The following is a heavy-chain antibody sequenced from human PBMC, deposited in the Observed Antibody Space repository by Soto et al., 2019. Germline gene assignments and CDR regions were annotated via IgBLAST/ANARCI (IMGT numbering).Heavy chain of an antibody. CDR2: ISYDGSNK. D-gene: IGHD2-15*01. V-gene: IGHV3-30-3*01. Sequence: GGSLRLSCAASGFTFSSYAMHWVRQAPGKGLEWVAVISYDGSNKYYADSVKGRFTISRDNSKNTLYLQMNSLRAEDTAVYYCARDLRAVVVVAATLYYYGMDVWGQGTTVTVSS. CDR1: GFTFSSYA. J-gene: IGHJ6*02. CDR3: ARDLRAVVVVAATLYYYGMDV.